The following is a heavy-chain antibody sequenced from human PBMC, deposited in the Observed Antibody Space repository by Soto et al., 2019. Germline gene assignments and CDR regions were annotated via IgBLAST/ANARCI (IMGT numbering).Heavy chain of an antibody. CDR1: GYTLTELS. CDR3: ATRHQLLFSEAFDI. D-gene: IGHD2-2*01. CDR2: FDPEDGET. Sequence: ASVKVSCKVSGYTLTELSMHWVRQAPGKGLEWMGGFDPEDGETIYAQKFQGRVTMTEDTSTDTAYMELSSLRSEDTAVYYCATRHQLLFSEAFDIWGQGTMVTVSS. V-gene: IGHV1-24*01. J-gene: IGHJ3*02.